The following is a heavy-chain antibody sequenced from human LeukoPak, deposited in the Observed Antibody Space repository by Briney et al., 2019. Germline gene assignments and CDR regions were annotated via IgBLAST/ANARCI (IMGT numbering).Heavy chain of an antibody. D-gene: IGHD2-2*01. V-gene: IGHV1-2*02. Sequence: ASVKVSCKASGYTFTGYYMHWVRQAPGQGLEWMGWINPNSGGTNYAQKFQGRVTMTRDTSISTAYMELSRLRSDDTAVYYCARPGYCSSTSCYSLDPWGQGTLVTVPS. CDR3: ARPGYCSSTSCYSLDP. CDR2: INPNSGGT. J-gene: IGHJ5*02. CDR1: GYTFTGYY.